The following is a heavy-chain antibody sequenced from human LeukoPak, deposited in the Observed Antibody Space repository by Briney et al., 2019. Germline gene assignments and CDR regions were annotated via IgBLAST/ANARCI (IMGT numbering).Heavy chain of an antibody. V-gene: IGHV1-8*01. CDR3: ARGPVTTSEDWFDP. CDR1: GYTFTNYD. J-gene: IGHJ5*02. CDR2: MNPNSGNT. Sequence: ASVKVSCKASGYTFTNYDINWVRQATGQGLEWMGWMNPNSGNTGYAQKFQGRVTMTRNTSISTAYMELSSLRSEDTAVYYCARGPVTTSEDWFDPWGQGTLVTVSS. D-gene: IGHD4-17*01.